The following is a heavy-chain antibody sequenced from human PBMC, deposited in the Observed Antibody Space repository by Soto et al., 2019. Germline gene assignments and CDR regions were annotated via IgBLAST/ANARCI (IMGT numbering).Heavy chain of an antibody. V-gene: IGHV4-39*01. CDR2: IYYSGST. J-gene: IGHJ1*01. D-gene: IGHD5-12*01. CDR1: GGSISSSSYY. CDR3: ASQNSGYASPAYFQH. Sequence: PSETLSLTCTVSGGSISSSSYYWGWIRQPPGKGLEWIGSIYYSGSTYYNPSLKSRVTISVDTSKNQFSLKLSSVTAADTAVYYCASQNSGYASPAYFQHWGQGTLVTVSS.